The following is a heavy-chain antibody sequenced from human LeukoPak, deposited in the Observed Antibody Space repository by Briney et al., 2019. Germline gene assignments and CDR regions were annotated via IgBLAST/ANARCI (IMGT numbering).Heavy chain of an antibody. V-gene: IGHV4-4*07. J-gene: IGHJ6*03. D-gene: IGHD3-10*01. CDR2: IYTSGST. Sequence: SSETLSLTCTVSGGSIDSYHWSWIRHPAGRGLEWIGRIYTSGSTNYNPSLKSRVTMSVDTSKNQFSLKLSSVTAADTAVYYCARDALDGSGSSYYYYYYMDVWGKGTTVTISS. CDR1: GGSIDSYH. CDR3: ARDALDGSGSSYYYYYYMDV.